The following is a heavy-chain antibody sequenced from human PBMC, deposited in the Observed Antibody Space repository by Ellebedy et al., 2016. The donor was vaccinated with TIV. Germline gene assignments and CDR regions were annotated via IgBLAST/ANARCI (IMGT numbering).Heavy chain of an antibody. CDR2: IYYSGRT. J-gene: IGHJ4*02. Sequence: SETLSLTCTVSGGSISSSSYYWGWIRQSPGKGLEWIGSIYYSGRTYYNPSLKSRITISVDTSKNQFSLKLSSVTAADTAMYYCTRGGTSYSDYWGQGTLVTVSS. CDR1: GGSISSSSYY. V-gene: IGHV4-39*07. D-gene: IGHD1-1*01. CDR3: TRGGTSYSDY.